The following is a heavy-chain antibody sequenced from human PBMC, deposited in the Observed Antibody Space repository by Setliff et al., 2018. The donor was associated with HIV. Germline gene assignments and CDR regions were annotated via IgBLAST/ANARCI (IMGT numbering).Heavy chain of an antibody. CDR3: ARTYYADSRADFDF. D-gene: IGHD3-22*01. V-gene: IGHV4-4*07. CDR1: DDSISSNY. CDR2: IYTGGRT. Sequence: LSLTCTVSDDSISSNYWSWIRQSAGKGLEWVGRIYTGGRTNYNPSLKGRVTMSVDTSKNQFSLRLSSVTAADAAVYFCARTYYADSRADFDFWGQGTLVTVSS. J-gene: IGHJ4*02.